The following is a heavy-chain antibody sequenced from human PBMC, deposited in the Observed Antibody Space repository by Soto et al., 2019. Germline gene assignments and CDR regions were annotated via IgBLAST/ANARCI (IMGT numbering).Heavy chain of an antibody. CDR1: GLTFSSYE. D-gene: IGHD5-18*01. CDR2: ISSGGGTI. V-gene: IGHV3-48*03. Sequence: VQLVESGGGLVQPGGSLRLSCAASGLTFSSYEMNWVRQAPGKGLKWVSYISSGGGTIYYADSVKGRFTISRDNAKNSLYLQMNSLRAEDTAVYYSAGGGGYSHSPFDYWGQGTLVTVSS. CDR3: AGGGGYSHSPFDY. J-gene: IGHJ4*02.